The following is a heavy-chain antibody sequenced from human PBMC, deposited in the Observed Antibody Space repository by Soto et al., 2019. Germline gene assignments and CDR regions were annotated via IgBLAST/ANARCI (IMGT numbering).Heavy chain of an antibody. Sequence: SGTLSPTCAGYGGSFSGSHWSWIRQPPGKGLEGIGEINHRGSTNDNPSRKSRVTISVDTSKNQFALKLSSVTAADTAVYYCARGYSGSYSGELDYWGQGTLVTVAS. V-gene: IGHV4-34*01. J-gene: IGHJ4*02. CDR3: ARGYSGSYSGELDY. D-gene: IGHD1-26*01. CDR1: GGSFSGSH. CDR2: INHRGST.